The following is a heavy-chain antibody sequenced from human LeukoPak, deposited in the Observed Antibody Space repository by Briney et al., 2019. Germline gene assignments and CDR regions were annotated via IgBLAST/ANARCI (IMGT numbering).Heavy chain of an antibody. Sequence: SQTLSLTCALSGDSFSSKSAAWDWLRQSPSRGLEWLGRTYYRSKWYNDHAASVKSRIIINPDTSKNQFSLKLSSVTAADTAVYYCARGRYAGSPAPTDIWGQGTMVTVSS. D-gene: IGHD4-23*01. CDR1: GDSFSSKSAA. J-gene: IGHJ3*02. CDR3: ARGRYAGSPAPTDI. CDR2: TYYRSKWYN. V-gene: IGHV6-1*01.